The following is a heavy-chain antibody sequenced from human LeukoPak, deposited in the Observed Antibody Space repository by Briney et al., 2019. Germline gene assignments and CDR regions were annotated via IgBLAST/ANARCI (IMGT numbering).Heavy chain of an antibody. CDR2: IYYSGST. CDR3: ASLVIGGEHAFDI. V-gene: IGHV4-30-4*08. CDR1: GGSISSGDYY. J-gene: IGHJ3*02. Sequence: PSETLSLTCTVSGGSISSGDYYWSWIRQPPGKGLEWIGYIYYSGSTYYNPSLKSRVTISVDTSKNQFSLKLSSVTAADTAVYYCASLVIGGEHAFDIWGQGTMVTVSS. D-gene: IGHD2-21*01.